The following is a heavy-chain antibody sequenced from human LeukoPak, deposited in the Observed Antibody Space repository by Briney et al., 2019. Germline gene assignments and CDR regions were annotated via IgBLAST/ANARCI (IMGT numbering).Heavy chain of an antibody. J-gene: IGHJ3*02. D-gene: IGHD3-10*01. CDR1: GGTFSSYA. V-gene: IGHV1-69*05. Sequence: ASVKVSCKASGGTFSSYAISWVRQAPGQGLEWMGRIIPIFGTANYAQKFQGRVTITTDESTSTAYMELSSLRSEDTAVYYCAREVPELTNAFDIWGQGTMVTVSS. CDR2: IIPIFGTA. CDR3: AREVPELTNAFDI.